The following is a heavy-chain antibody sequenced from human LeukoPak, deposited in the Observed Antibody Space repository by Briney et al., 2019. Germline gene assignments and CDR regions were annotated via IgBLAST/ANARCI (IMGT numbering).Heavy chain of an antibody. CDR3: ARYTDLIFGVVPQYYFDY. V-gene: IGHV4-59*01. Sequence: SETLSLTCTVSGSSISSYYWSWIRQPPGKGLEWIGYIYYSGSTNYNPSLKSRVTISVDTSKNQFSLKLSSVTAADTAVYYCARYTDLIFGVVPQYYFDYWGQGTLVTVSS. J-gene: IGHJ4*02. D-gene: IGHD3-3*01. CDR2: IYYSGST. CDR1: GSSISSYY.